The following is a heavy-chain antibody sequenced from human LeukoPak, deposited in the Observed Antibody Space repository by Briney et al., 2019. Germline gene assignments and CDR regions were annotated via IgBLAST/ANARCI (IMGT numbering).Heavy chain of an antibody. D-gene: IGHD7-27*01. CDR1: GGSISSYY. CDR3: VSRLLPVLGMGNYYYGMDV. Sequence: SETLSLTCTVSGGSISSYYWSWIRQPAGKGLEWIGHIYTSGTTNYNPSLKSRVTISVDKSKNQFSLKPSSVTAADTAVYYCVSRLLPVLGMGNYYYGMDVWGQGTTVTVSS. J-gene: IGHJ6*02. V-gene: IGHV4-4*07. CDR2: IYTSGTT.